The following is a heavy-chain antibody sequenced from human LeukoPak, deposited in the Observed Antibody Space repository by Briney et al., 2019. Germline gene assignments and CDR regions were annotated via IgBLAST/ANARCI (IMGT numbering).Heavy chain of an antibody. V-gene: IGHV3-11*01. CDR2: ISSSGSTI. Sequence: GGSLRLSCAASGFTFSDYYMSWIRQAPGKGLEWVSYISSSGSTIYYADSVKGRFTISRDNAKNSLYLQMNSLRAEDTAVYYCARDNGRITGTNYAFDIWGQGTMVTVSS. CDR3: ARDNGRITGTNYAFDI. J-gene: IGHJ3*02. D-gene: IGHD1-7*01. CDR1: GFTFSDYY.